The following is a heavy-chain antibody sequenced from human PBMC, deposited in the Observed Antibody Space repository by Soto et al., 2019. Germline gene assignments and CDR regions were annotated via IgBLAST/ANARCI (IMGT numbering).Heavy chain of an antibody. CDR2: TYYRSKWYN. Sequence: PSQTLSLTCAISGDSVSSNSAAWNWIRQSPSRGLEWLGRTYYRSKWYNDYAVSVKSRITINPDTSKNQFSLQLNSVTPEDTAVYYCARDPTPPRCTNGVCYGTYYMDVWGKGTTVTVSS. D-gene: IGHD2-8*01. J-gene: IGHJ6*03. CDR1: GDSVSSNSAA. V-gene: IGHV6-1*01. CDR3: ARDPTPPRCTNGVCYGTYYMDV.